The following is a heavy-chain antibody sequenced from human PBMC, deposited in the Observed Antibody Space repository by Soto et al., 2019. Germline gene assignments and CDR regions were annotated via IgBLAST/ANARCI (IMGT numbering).Heavy chain of an antibody. V-gene: IGHV3-23*01. J-gene: IGHJ4*02. CDR2: ISGSGGST. D-gene: IGHD2-15*01. CDR1: GFTFSSYA. Sequence: EVQLLESGGGLVQPGGSLRLSCAASGFTFSSYAMSWVRQAPGKGLEWVSAISGSGGSTYYADSVKGRFTISRDNSKNTLYLQMNSMRAEDTAVYYCAKAIVVVVAAKGLDYWGQGTLVTVSS. CDR3: AKAIVVVVAAKGLDY.